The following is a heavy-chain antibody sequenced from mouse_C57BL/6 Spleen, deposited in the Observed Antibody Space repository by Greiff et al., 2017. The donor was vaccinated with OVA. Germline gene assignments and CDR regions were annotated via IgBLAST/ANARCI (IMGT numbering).Heavy chain of an antibody. D-gene: IGHD1-1*01. V-gene: IGHV14-2*01. CDR2: IDPEDGET. J-gene: IGHJ1*03. Sequence: DVKLVESGAELVKPGASVKLSCTASGFNIKDYYMHWVKQRTEQGLEWIGRIDPEDGETKYAPKFQGKATITADTSSNTAYLQLRSLTSEDTAVYYCARGVVVATYWYFDVWGTGTTVTVSS. CDR3: ARGVVVATYWYFDV. CDR1: GFNIKDYY.